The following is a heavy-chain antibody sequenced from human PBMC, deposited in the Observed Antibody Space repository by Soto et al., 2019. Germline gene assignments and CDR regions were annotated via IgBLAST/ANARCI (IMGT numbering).Heavy chain of an antibody. J-gene: IGHJ4*02. CDR1: GFTFSSHA. Sequence: EVQLLESGGGLVQPGGALRLSCAASGFTFSSHAMSWGRQAPGKGLEWISSISAGSEGAYYADSVKGRFTISRDNSNNTLYLQMNSLRAEDTAVSYCARDLGWYLHWGQGTLVTVSS. V-gene: IGHV3-23*01. D-gene: IGHD2-15*01. CDR2: ISAGSEGA. CDR3: ARDLGWYLH.